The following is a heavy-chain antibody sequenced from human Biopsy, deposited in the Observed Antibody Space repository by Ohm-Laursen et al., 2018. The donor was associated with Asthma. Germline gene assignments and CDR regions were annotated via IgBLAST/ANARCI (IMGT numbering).Heavy chain of an antibody. J-gene: IGHJ4*02. CDR2: IYHSGST. Sequence: PSDTLSLTCAVSGGSISSSNWWSWVRQPPGKGLEWIGYIYHSGSTYYNPSLKSRVTISVDRSKNQFSLKLSSVTAADTAVYYCARVKDGYNFDYWGQGTLVTVSS. CDR1: GGSISSSNW. D-gene: IGHD5-24*01. CDR3: ARVKDGYNFDY. V-gene: IGHV4-4*02.